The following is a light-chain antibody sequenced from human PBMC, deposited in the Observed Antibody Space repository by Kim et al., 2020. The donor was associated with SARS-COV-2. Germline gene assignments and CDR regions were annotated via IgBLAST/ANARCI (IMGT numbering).Light chain of an antibody. CDR3: QVWESSSDQVV. CDR1: NIESKR. V-gene: IGLV3-21*01. J-gene: IGLJ2*01. CDR2: YDN. Sequence: APGKRARITCGGDNIESKRVHWYQQMPGQAPVLVISYDNDRPSGISERVAGSNSGNTATLTISRAEAGDEAAYYCQVWESSSDQVVFGGGTQLTVL.